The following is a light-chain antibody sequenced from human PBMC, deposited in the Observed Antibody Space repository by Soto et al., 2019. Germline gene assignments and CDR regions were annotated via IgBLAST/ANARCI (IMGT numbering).Light chain of an antibody. CDR2: DAS. CDR3: QQRSNWPPFT. CDR1: QSVSSY. V-gene: IGKV3-11*01. Sequence: IVLTQSPATLSLSPGERATLSCRASQSVSSYLAWYQQKPGQAPRLLIYDASNRATGIPARFSGSGSGTNFTLTISSLEPEDFAVYYGQQRSNWPPFTLGTETKVDIK. J-gene: IGKJ3*01.